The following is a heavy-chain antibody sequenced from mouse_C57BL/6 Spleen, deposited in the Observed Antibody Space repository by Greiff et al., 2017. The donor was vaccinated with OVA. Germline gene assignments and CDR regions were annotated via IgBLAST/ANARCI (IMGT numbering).Heavy chain of an antibody. CDR3: ARGGYDGEGFDD. V-gene: IGHV1-55*01. J-gene: IGHJ2*01. D-gene: IGHD2-2*01. Sequence: QVQLQQPGAELVKPGASEKMSCKASGYTFTSYWITWVKQRPGQGLEWIGDIYPGSGSTNYNEKFKSKATLTVDTSSSTAYMQLSSLTSEDSAVYYCARGGYDGEGFDDWGQGTTLTVSS. CDR1: GYTFTSYW. CDR2: IYPGSGST.